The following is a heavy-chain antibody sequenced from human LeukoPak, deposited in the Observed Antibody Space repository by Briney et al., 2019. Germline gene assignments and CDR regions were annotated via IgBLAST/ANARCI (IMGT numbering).Heavy chain of an antibody. D-gene: IGHD3-9*01. CDR2: ISGSGGST. CDR1: GFTFSSYA. CDR3: AKKGPLDILTGYYQTYFDY. J-gene: IGHJ4*02. Sequence: PGGSLRLSCAASGFTFSSYAMSWVRQAPGKGLEWVSAISGSGGSTYYADSVKGRFTISRDNSKNTLYLQMNSLRAEDTAVYYCAKKGPLDILTGYYQTYFDYWGQGTLVTVSS. V-gene: IGHV3-23*01.